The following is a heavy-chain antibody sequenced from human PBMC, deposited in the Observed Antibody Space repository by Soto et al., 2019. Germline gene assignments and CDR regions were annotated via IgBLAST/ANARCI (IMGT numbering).Heavy chain of an antibody. D-gene: IGHD3-10*01. V-gene: IGHV3-33*01. CDR1: GFTFSSHG. CDR2: IWYDGSEK. J-gene: IGHJ4*02. CDR3: ARWGDNKVFDY. Sequence: PGGSLRLSCGASGFTFSSHGMHWVRQAPGKGLEWVAVIWYDGSEKYYADSVKGRFTISRDNSKNMVWLQMNSLRAEDTAVYYCARWGDNKVFDYWGQGTPVTVYS.